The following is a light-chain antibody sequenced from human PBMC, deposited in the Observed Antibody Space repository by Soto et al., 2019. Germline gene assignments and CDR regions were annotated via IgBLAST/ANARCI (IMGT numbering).Light chain of an antibody. V-gene: IGLV2-14*01. J-gene: IGLJ2*01. CDR2: DVS. Sequence: QSVLTQPASVSGSPGQSITISCTGTSSDVGAYNYASWYQQYPGEAPKVIIYDVSHRPAGVSNRFSGSKSGNTASLTISGLQTQDEADYYCSSYTSSTVVFGGGTKLTVL. CDR3: SSYTSSTVV. CDR1: SSDVGAYNY.